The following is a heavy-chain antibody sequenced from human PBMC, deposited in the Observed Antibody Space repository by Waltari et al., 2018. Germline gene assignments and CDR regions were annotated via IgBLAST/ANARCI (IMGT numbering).Heavy chain of an antibody. CDR2: IYYSGST. V-gene: IGHV4-39*07. CDR3: ARKGYYDSSGYFRY. CDR1: GGSIRSSSYY. J-gene: IGHJ4*02. D-gene: IGHD3-22*01. Sequence: QLQLQESGPGLVKPSETLSLTCTVSGGSIRSSSYYWGWIRQPPGKGLEWIGSIYYSGSTYYNPSLKSRVTISVDTSKNQFSLKLSSVTAADTAVYYCARKGYYDSSGYFRYWGQGTLVTVSS.